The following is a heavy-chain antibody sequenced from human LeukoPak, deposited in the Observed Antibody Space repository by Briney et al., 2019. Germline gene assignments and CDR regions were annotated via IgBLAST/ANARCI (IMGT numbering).Heavy chain of an antibody. J-gene: IGHJ4*02. CDR1: GGSISSYY. CDR2: IYYSGST. V-gene: IGHV4-59*08. CDR3: ARQVGGSSWYLDY. D-gene: IGHD6-13*01. Sequence: SETLSLTCTVSGGSISSYYWSWIRQPPGKGLEWIGYIYYSGSTNYNPSLKSRVTISVDTSKNQFSLKLSSVTAADTAVYYCARQVGGSSWYLDYWGQGTLVTVSS.